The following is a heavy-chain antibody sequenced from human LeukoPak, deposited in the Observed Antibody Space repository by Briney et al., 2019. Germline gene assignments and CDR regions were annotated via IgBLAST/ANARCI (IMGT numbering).Heavy chain of an antibody. Sequence: SETLSLTCTVSGGSISSSSYYWGWVRQPPGKELEWIGSIYYSGSTSYKPSLKSRLTISLDTSKNQFSLKVSSVTAADTAIYYCTRESSSSPDSWGQGTLVTVSS. J-gene: IGHJ5*01. D-gene: IGHD6-6*01. CDR2: IYYSGST. V-gene: IGHV4-39*01. CDR3: TRESSSSPDS. CDR1: GGSISSSSYY.